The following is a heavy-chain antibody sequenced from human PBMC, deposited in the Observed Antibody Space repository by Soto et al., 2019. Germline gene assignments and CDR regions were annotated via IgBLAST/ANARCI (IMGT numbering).Heavy chain of an antibody. CDR3: ARRFCSGGSCSPSGSYTGIGV. D-gene: IGHD2-15*01. Sequence: QVQLQQSGPGLVKPSQTLSLTCAISGDSVSSNSAAWNWIRQSPSRGLEWLGRTYYRSKWYNDXAXSKXSRTTINPDTSKNQFSLQLNSVTPEDTAVYYCARRFCSGGSCSPSGSYTGIGVW. CDR1: GDSVSSNSAA. V-gene: IGHV6-1*01. CDR2: TYYRSKWYN. J-gene: IGHJ6*01.